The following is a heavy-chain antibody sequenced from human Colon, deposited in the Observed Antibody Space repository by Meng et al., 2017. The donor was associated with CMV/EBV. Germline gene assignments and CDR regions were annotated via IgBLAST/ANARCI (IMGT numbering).Heavy chain of an antibody. CDR1: GFIFSSYG. J-gene: IGHJ4*02. D-gene: IGHD2-2*01. CDR3: AREYCSSISCLFDY. CDR2: ISYDGRNK. Sequence: QVQLVESGGGVVQPGRSLRLSCAASGFIFSSYGIHWVRQAPGKGLEWVAIISYDGRNKDYADSVKGRFTISRDNSKNTLYLQMNSLRPEDTAVYYCAREYCSSISCLFDYWGQGTLVTVSS. V-gene: IGHV3-30*04.